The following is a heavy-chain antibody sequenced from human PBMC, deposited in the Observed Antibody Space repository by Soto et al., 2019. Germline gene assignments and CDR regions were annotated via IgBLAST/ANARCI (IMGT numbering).Heavy chain of an antibody. D-gene: IGHD6-13*01. J-gene: IGHJ4*02. CDR1: GFTFSSYS. Sequence: GGSLRLSCAASGFTFSSYSMNWVRQAPGKGLEWVSSISSSSSYIYYADSVKGRFTISRDNAKNSLYLQMNSLRAEDTAVYYCARALLYSSSWPYYFDYWGQGTLVTVSS. CDR2: ISSSSSYI. V-gene: IGHV3-21*01. CDR3: ARALLYSSSWPYYFDY.